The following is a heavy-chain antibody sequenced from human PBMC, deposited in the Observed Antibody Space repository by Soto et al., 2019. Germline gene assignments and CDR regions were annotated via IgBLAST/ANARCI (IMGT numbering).Heavy chain of an antibody. V-gene: IGHV3-48*01. Sequence: GGSLRLSCAASGFTFSSYSMNWVRQAPGKGLEWVSYISSSSSTIYYADSVKGRFTISRDNAKNSLYLQMNSLRAEDTAVYYCARDYAYYGSGSGYYYYYMDVWGKGTTVTLSS. CDR3: ARDYAYYGSGSGYYYYYMDV. CDR1: GFTFSSYS. CDR2: ISSSSSTI. D-gene: IGHD3-10*01. J-gene: IGHJ6*03.